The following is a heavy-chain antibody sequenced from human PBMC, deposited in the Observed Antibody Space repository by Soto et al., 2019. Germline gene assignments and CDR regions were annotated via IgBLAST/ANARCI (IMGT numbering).Heavy chain of an antibody. D-gene: IGHD3-16*01. V-gene: IGHV3-23*01. CDR2: ISRSGDTS. CDR3: ARLVPTEGFDS. CDR1: GFTFDNYV. Sequence: GGSLRLSCAASGFTFDNYVMTWVRQAPGKGLEWVSAISRSGDTSYYADSAKGRFTISRDNSKSRLYLEMSSLRAADTAVYYCARLVPTEGFDSWGQGTLVTVSS. J-gene: IGHJ4*02.